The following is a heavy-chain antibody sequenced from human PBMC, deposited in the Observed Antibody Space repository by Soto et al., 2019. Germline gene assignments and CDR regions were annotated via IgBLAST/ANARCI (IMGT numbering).Heavy chain of an antibody. V-gene: IGHV3-33*01. CDR1: GFTFSSYG. Sequence: GGSLRLSCAASGFTFSSYGMHWVRQAPGKGLEWVAVIWYDGSNKYYADSVKGRFTISRDNSKNTLYLQMNSLRAEDTAVYYCARDSPNGEGLAYWGRGTLVTFSS. D-gene: IGHD4-17*01. J-gene: IGHJ4*02. CDR3: ARDSPNGEGLAY. CDR2: IWYDGSNK.